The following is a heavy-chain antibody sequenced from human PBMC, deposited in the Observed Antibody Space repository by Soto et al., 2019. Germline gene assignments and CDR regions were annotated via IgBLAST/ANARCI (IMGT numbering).Heavy chain of an antibody. Sequence: QVQLVQSGAEVKKPGSSVKVSCKASEGTFSSYAISWVRQAPGQGLEWMGGIIPIFGTANYAQKFQGRVTITADESTSTAYMELSSLRSEDTAVYYCARELATVVTGWFDPWGQGTLVTVSS. D-gene: IGHD4-17*01. J-gene: IGHJ5*02. CDR3: ARELATVVTGWFDP. CDR1: EGTFSSYA. CDR2: IIPIFGTA. V-gene: IGHV1-69*12.